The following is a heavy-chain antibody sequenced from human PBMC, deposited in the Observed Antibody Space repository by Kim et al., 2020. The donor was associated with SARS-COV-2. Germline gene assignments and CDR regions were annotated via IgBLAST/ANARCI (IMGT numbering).Heavy chain of an antibody. CDR1: GYTFTSYY. CDR2: INPSGGST. Sequence: ASVKVSCKASGYTFTSYYMHWVRQAPGQGLEWMGIINPSGGSTSYAQKFQGRVTMTRDTSTSTVYMELSSLRSEDTAVYYCARDGTRYIQLRGNWFDPWGQGTLVTVSS. J-gene: IGHJ5*02. V-gene: IGHV1-46*01. D-gene: IGHD1-1*01. CDR3: ARDGTRYIQLRGNWFDP.